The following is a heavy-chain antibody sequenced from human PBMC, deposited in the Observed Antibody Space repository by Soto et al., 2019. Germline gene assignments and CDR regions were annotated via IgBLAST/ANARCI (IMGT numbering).Heavy chain of an antibody. Sequence: EVQLLESGGGLVQPGGSLRLSCAVSGFTFSNYGMSWVRQAPGKGLEWVSASSGSGDTTYYADSVKGRFTISRDNSKNTLYVQMNGLGAEDTAVYYCAKDLGYDGSGIEIWGQGTLVTVSP. CDR2: SSGSGDTT. J-gene: IGHJ4*02. V-gene: IGHV3-23*01. CDR1: GFTFSNYG. CDR3: AKDLGYDGSGIEI. D-gene: IGHD3-10*01.